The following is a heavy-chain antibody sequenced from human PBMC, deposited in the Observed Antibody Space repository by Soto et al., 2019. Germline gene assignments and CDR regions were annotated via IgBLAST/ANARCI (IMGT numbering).Heavy chain of an antibody. D-gene: IGHD3-10*01. V-gene: IGHV3-23*01. J-gene: IGHJ4*02. CDR1: GFTFSNYG. Sequence: GSLRLSCAASGFTFSNYGMSWVRQAPGKGLEWVSAISGGGGSTYYADSVKGRFTISRDNSKNTLYLQMISLRAEDTAVYYCTSNLVRGVPVDYWGQGTLVTVSS. CDR2: ISGGGGST. CDR3: TSNLVRGVPVDY.